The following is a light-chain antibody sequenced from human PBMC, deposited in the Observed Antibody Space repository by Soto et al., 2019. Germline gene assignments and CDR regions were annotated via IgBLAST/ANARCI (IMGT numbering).Light chain of an antibody. CDR3: QQYGS. CDR2: GAS. Sequence: EIVLTQSPGTLSLSPGERATLSCRASQSVSSSYLAWYQQKPGQAPRLLIYGASSRATGIPDRFSGSGSGTDFTLTISRLEPKVFAVYYCQQYGSFGGGTKVEIK. CDR1: QSVSSSY. J-gene: IGKJ4*01. V-gene: IGKV3-20*01.